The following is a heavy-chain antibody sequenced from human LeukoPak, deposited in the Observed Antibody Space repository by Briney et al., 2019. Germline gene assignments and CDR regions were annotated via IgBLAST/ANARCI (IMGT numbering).Heavy chain of an antibody. CDR1: GFTFSSYW. J-gene: IGHJ4*02. V-gene: IGHV3-30*18. Sequence: GGSLRLSCTASGFTFSSYWMSWVRQAPGKGLEWVAVISYDGSNKYYADSVKGRFTISRDNSKNTLYLQMNSLRAEDTAVYYCAKVRSSGWYGPGDYWGQGTLVTVSS. CDR2: ISYDGSNK. CDR3: AKVRSSGWYGPGDY. D-gene: IGHD6-19*01.